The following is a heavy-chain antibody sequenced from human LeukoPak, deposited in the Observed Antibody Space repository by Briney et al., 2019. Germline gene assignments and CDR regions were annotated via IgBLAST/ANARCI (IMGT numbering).Heavy chain of an antibody. CDR3: AKDEFRLPTYNWFDP. Sequence: TGGSLSLSCAASGFTFSSYAMSWVRQAPGKGLEWVSAISGSGGSTYYADSVKGRFTISRDNSKNTLYLQMNSLRAEDTAVYYCAKDEFRLPTYNWFDPWGQGTLVTVSS. V-gene: IGHV3-23*01. D-gene: IGHD5-18*01. CDR1: GFTFSSYA. J-gene: IGHJ5*02. CDR2: ISGSGGST.